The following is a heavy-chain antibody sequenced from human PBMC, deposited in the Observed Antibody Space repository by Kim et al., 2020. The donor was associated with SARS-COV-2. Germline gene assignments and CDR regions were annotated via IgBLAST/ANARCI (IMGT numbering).Heavy chain of an antibody. V-gene: IGHV1-46*01. CDR2: INPSGGST. Sequence: ASVKVSCKASGYTFTSYYMHWVRQAPGQGLEWMGIINPSGGSTSYAQNFQGRVTMTRDTSTSTVYMELSSLTSQDTAVYYCARRVDDWFDPWGQGTLVTVSS. CDR1: GYTFTSYY. D-gene: IGHD3-16*01. J-gene: IGHJ5*02. CDR3: ARRVDDWFDP.